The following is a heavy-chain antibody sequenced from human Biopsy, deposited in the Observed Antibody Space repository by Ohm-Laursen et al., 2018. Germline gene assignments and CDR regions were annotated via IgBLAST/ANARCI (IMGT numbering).Heavy chain of an antibody. CDR2: IYYTGST. CDR1: GDSISSYY. Sequence: TLSLTCTVSGDSISSYYWSWIRQPPGKGLEWIGYIYYTGSTNYNPSLKSRVTISVDTSMNHLSLRLTFVTAADTAVYYCARHAPSYSGSYWRYFDLWGRGTLVTVSS. D-gene: IGHD1-26*01. V-gene: IGHV4-59*08. J-gene: IGHJ2*01. CDR3: ARHAPSYSGSYWRYFDL.